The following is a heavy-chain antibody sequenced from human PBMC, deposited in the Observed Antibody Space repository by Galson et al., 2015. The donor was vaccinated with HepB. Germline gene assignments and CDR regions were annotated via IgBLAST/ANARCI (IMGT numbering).Heavy chain of an antibody. CDR2: ISYDGRVT. J-gene: IGHJ4*02. Sequence: SLRLSCAASGFTFSHYGMDWVRQAPGKGLEWVAVISYDGRVTYYADSVKGRFTISRDNSKNTLYLQMNSLRAEDTAVYYCVKEGREYSSSFEDYWGQGTLVTVSS. CDR1: GFTFSHYG. V-gene: IGHV3-30*18. CDR3: VKEGREYSSSFEDY. D-gene: IGHD6-6*01.